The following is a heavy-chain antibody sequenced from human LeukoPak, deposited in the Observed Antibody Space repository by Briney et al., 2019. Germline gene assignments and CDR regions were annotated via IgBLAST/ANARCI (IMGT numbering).Heavy chain of an antibody. CDR3: ARASYSYDINGWVPFDY. CDR2: IYTSGST. D-gene: IGHD3-22*01. V-gene: IGHV4-61*02. J-gene: IGHJ4*02. CDR1: GNSVSSGDNY. Sequence: SETLSLTCTVSGNSVSSGDNYWSWIRQPAGKGLEWIGRIYTSGSTNYNPSLKSRVTISGDTSKNQFSLRLSSVTAADTAVYYCARASYSYDINGWVPFDYWGQGTLVTVSS.